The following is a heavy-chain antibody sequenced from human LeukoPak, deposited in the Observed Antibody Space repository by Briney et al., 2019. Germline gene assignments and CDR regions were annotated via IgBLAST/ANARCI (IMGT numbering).Heavy chain of an antibody. D-gene: IGHD4-17*01. CDR3: AKDTVATYAGGVNTHGAFDI. CDR1: GFTFDDHA. Sequence: GGSLRLSCAASGFTFDDHAMHWVRQAPGKGLEWVSGISWNSGSIGYADSVKGRFTISRDNAKNSLYLQMNSLRAEDTALYYCAKDTVATYAGGVNTHGAFDIWGQGTMVTVSS. CDR2: ISWNSGSI. V-gene: IGHV3-9*01. J-gene: IGHJ3*02.